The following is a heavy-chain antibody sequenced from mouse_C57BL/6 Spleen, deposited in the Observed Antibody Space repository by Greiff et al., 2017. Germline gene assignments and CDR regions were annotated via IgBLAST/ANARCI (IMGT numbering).Heavy chain of an antibody. CDR1: GYTFTSYW. J-gene: IGHJ2*01. Sequence: QVQLQQPGAELVMPGASVKLSCKASGYTFTSYWMHWVKQRPGQGLEWIGEMDPSDSYTNYNQKFKGKSTLTVDKSSSTAYMQLSSLTSEDSAVYYCARSPITTVVGGGYFDYWGQGTTLTVSS. D-gene: IGHD1-1*01. CDR2: MDPSDSYT. CDR3: ARSPITTVVGGGYFDY. V-gene: IGHV1-69*01.